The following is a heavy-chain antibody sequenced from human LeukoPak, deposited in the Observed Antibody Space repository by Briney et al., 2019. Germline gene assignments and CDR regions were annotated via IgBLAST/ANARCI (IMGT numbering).Heavy chain of an antibody. CDR1: GFTFSSYE. CDR2: ISSSSTI. J-gene: IGHJ4*02. D-gene: IGHD3-22*01. CDR3: ARVWSSGYTKDY. V-gene: IGHV3-48*03. Sequence: HPGGSLRLSCAASGFTFSSYEMNWVRQAPGKGLEWLSYISSSSTIHYADSVKGRFTISRDNAKNSVYLQMNSLRAEDTAVYYCARVWSSGYTKDYWGQGTLVTVSS.